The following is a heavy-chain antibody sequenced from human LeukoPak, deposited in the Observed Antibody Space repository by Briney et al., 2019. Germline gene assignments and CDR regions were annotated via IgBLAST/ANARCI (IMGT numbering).Heavy chain of an antibody. J-gene: IGHJ3*02. V-gene: IGHV4-30-4*01. D-gene: IGHD3-22*01. CDR3: ARDLSGYYSDAFDI. Sequence: SETLSLTCTVSGGSISSGDYYWSWIRQPPGEGLEWIGYIYYSGSTYYNPSLKSRVTISVDTSKNQFSLKLSSVTAADTAVYYCARDLSGYYSDAFDIWGQGTMATVSS. CDR1: GGSISSGDYY. CDR2: IYYSGST.